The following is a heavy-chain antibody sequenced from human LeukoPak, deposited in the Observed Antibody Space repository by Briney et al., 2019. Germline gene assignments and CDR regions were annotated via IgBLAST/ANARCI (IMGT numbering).Heavy chain of an antibody. CDR3: ASQGSRDYDILTGYYTRWGMDV. D-gene: IGHD3-9*01. Sequence: PSETLSLTYTVSGGSISSGDYYWSWIRQPPGKGLEWIGYIYYSGSTYYNPSLKSRVTISVDTSKNQFSLKLSSVTAADTAVYYCASQGSRDYDILTGYYTRWGMDVWGQGTTVTVSS. CDR1: GGSISSGDYY. V-gene: IGHV4-30-4*01. J-gene: IGHJ6*02. CDR2: IYYSGST.